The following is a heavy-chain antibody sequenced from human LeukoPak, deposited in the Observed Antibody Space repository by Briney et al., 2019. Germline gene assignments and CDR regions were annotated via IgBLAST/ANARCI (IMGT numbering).Heavy chain of an antibody. CDR1: GFTFDDYA. CDR2: ITWNSGST. J-gene: IGHJ6*02. V-gene: IGHV3-9*01. D-gene: IGHD5-18*01. Sequence: GGSLRLSCAASGFTFDDYAMNWVRQAPGKGLEWVSGITWNSGSTGYADSVKGRFTISRDNAKNSLYLQMNSLRAEDAALYYCAKDTRYSYGYGMDVWGQGTTVTVSS. CDR3: AKDTRYSYGYGMDV.